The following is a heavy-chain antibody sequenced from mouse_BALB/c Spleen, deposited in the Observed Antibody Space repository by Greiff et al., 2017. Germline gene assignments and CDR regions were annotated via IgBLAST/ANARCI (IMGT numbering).Heavy chain of an antibody. CDR2: ISYSGST. V-gene: IGHV3-2*02. CDR1: GYSITSDYA. Sequence: EVMLVESGPGLVNPSQSLSLTCTVTGYSITSDYAWNWIRQFPGNKLEWMGYISYSGSTSYNPSLKSRISITRDTSKNQFFLQLNSVTTEDTATYYCARGNPQKRTGAMDYWGQGTSVTVSS. CDR3: ARGNPQKRTGAMDY. J-gene: IGHJ4*01. D-gene: IGHD3-2*02.